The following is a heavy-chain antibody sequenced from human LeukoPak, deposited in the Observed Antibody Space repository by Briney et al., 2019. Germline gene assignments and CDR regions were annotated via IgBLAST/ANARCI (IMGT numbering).Heavy chain of an antibody. D-gene: IGHD6-19*01. CDR3: AKGDSGWYQGGSYD. V-gene: IGHV3-48*04. CDR2: ISSSRSTI. CDR1: GFTFSSNS. Sequence: PGGSLRLSCAASGFTFSSNSMNWVRQAPGRGLEGVSYISSSRSTIYYADSVKGRFTISRDNAKNSLYLQMNSLRAEDTAVYYCAKGDSGWYQGGSYDWGQGTLVTVSS. J-gene: IGHJ4*02.